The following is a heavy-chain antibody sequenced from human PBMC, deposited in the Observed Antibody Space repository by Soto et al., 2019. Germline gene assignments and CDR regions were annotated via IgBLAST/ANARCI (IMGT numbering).Heavy chain of an antibody. V-gene: IGHV1-46*01. CDR3: GTGRVLEGIFAAAGYYYGMDV. CDR2: INPSGGRT. D-gene: IGHD3-3*01. J-gene: IGHJ6*02. Sequence: GASVKVSCKASGYTFTSYYMHGVRQAPAQGLEWMGIINPSGGRTSYAQKFQGRVTMTRDTSTSTVYMELSSLRSEDTAVYYCGTGRVLEGIFAAAGYYYGMDVLGQGTTVTVSS. CDR1: GYTFTSYY.